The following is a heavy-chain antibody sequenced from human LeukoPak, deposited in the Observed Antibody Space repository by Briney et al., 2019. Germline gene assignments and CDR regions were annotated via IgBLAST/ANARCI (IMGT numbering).Heavy chain of an antibody. Sequence: GGSLRLSCVASEFTFSTYWIHWVRHTPGKGLVWVSRTNNDGRSTTYADSVKGRFTISRDNSKNTLYLQMNSLRAEDTAVYYCARDSPCTNGVCYPPSYYYYYYMDVWGKGTTVTVSS. J-gene: IGHJ6*03. CDR2: TNNDGRST. CDR3: ARDSPCTNGVCYPPSYYYYYYMDV. CDR1: EFTFSTYW. V-gene: IGHV3-74*01. D-gene: IGHD2-8*01.